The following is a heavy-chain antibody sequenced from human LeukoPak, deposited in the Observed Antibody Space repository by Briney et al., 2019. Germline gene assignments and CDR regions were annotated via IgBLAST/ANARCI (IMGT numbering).Heavy chain of an antibody. V-gene: IGHV3-7*04. Sequence: GGSLRLSSAASRFTLSGYWMSWVRQAPGKGLEWVANIYRDGSEKYYVDSVKGRFTISRDNAKNSLYLQMNSLGADDTAVYYCARGGSGRKYYYMDVWGKGTTVTASS. CDR3: ARGGSGRKYYYMDV. CDR2: IYRDGSEK. CDR1: RFTLSGYW. D-gene: IGHD1-26*01. J-gene: IGHJ6*03.